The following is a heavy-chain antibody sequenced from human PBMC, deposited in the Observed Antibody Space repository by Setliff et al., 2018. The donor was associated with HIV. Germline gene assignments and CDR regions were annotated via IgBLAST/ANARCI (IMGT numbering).Heavy chain of an antibody. CDR3: ASGRGAKAGYDYFDY. D-gene: IGHD5-12*01. Sequence: PSETLSLTCSVSGGSLISGGYYWSWIRQHPGKGLEWIGYVYYTGKTYYNPSLESRISMSVDTSKNQFSLKLTSVTAADTAIYYCASGRGAKAGYDYFDYWGQGKLVTVSS. CDR2: VYYTGKT. V-gene: IGHV4-31*03. CDR1: GGSLISGGYY. J-gene: IGHJ4*02.